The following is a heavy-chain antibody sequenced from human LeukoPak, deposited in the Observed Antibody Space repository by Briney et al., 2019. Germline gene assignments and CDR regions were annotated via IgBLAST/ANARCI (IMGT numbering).Heavy chain of an antibody. D-gene: IGHD2/OR15-2a*01. V-gene: IGHV3-30*03. CDR1: RFDLSDYG. CDR2: ISYDGNGK. J-gene: IGHJ6*02. Sequence: GGSLRLSCAVSRFDLSDYGMQWGRQAPAKGLEWVADISYDGNGKYYADSVKGRFTISRDNSMNRLHLQMNSLRGDDTAVYYCSIGGPTNSSYGMDVWGQGTTVTVSS. CDR3: SIGGPTNSSYGMDV.